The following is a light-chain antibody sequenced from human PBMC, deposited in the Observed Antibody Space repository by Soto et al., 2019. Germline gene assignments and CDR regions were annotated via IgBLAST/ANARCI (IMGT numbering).Light chain of an antibody. CDR3: QSYDISLSGPWV. V-gene: IGLV1-40*01. CDR2: GNN. J-gene: IGLJ3*02. CDR1: SSNIGAGHD. Sequence: QSVLTQPPSVSGAPGQRVTISCTGSSSNIGAGHDVHWYQQLPGTAPKLLIYGNNNRPSGVPDRFSGSKSGTSASPAITGLQAEDEADYYCQSYDISLSGPWVFGGGTKLTVL.